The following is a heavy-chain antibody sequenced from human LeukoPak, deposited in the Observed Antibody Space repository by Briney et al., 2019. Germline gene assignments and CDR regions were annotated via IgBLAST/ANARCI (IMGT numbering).Heavy chain of an antibody. D-gene: IGHD3-22*01. Sequence: GGSLRLSCAASGFTFSSYAMSWVRQAPGKGLEWVSVLYNAGSTYYADSVKGRFTISRDNSKNTLYLQMYSLRAEDTAVYYCASPKGLFDYFDYWGQGILVTVYS. V-gene: IGHV3-53*01. J-gene: IGHJ4*02. CDR2: LYNAGST. CDR1: GFTFSSYA. CDR3: ASPKGLFDYFDY.